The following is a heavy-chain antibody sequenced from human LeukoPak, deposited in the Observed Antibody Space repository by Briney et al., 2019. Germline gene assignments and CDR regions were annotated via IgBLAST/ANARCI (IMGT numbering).Heavy chain of an antibody. CDR1: GFTFSSYA. D-gene: IGHD2-2*01. CDR2: ISGSGGST. J-gene: IGHJ3*02. Sequence: GGSLRLPCAASGFTFSSYAMSWVRQAPGKGLEWVSAISGSGGSTYYADSVKGRFTISRDNSKNTLYLQMNSLRAEDTAVYYCATGRGYCSSTSCSRKGAFDIWGQGTMVTVSS. CDR3: ATGRGYCSSTSCSRKGAFDI. V-gene: IGHV3-23*01.